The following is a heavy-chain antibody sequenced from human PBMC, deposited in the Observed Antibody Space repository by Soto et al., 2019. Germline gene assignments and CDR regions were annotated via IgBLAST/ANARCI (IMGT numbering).Heavy chain of an antibody. CDR2: INEDGSEK. CDR3: ARQGITMVRGHPNWFDP. CDR1: GYSISTYW. J-gene: IGHJ5*02. D-gene: IGHD3-10*01. V-gene: IGHV3-7*01. Sequence: PGGSLRLSCAASGYSISTYWMSWVRQAPGKGLEWVANINEDGSEKYYVDSVKGRFTISRDNAKKSLYLQMNSLRAEDTAVYYCARQGITMVRGHPNWFDPWGQGTLVTVSS.